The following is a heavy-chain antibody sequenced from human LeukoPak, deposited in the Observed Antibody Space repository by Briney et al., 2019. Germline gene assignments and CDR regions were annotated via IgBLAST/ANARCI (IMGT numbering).Heavy chain of an antibody. V-gene: IGHV3-30*02. CDR1: GFTFSSYG. D-gene: IGHD1-1*01. CDR3: GKGNEIDY. CDR2: IRYDGSNT. Sequence: GGSLRLSCAASGFTFSSYGMHWVRQAPGKGLEWVAFIRYDGSNTTYADSVKGRFTVSRDNSKNTLYLQMNSLRPEDTAVYYCGKGNEIDYWGQGTLVTVSS. J-gene: IGHJ4*02.